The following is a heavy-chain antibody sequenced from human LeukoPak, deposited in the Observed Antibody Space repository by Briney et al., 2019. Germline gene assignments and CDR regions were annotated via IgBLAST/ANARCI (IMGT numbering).Heavy chain of an antibody. J-gene: IGHJ4*02. V-gene: IGHV3-23*01. CDR3: ARANYDYVWGSYYFDY. CDR2: TSSSDSGK. CDR1: GFTLSSYA. Sequence: PGGSLRLSCVVSGFTLSSYAMSWVRQAPGKGLEWVAATSSSDSGKYHADSVKGRFTISRDNAKNTLYLQMNSLRAEDTAVYYCARANYDYVWGSYYFDYWGQGTLVTVSS. D-gene: IGHD3-16*01.